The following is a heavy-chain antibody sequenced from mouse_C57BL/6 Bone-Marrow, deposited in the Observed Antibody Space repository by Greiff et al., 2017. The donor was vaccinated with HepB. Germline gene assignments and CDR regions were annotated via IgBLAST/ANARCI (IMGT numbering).Heavy chain of an antibody. CDR1: ASPSTDYN. Sequence: PGASFPIPCKAPASPSTDYNLPWVKQSHGKTPARPGDINPNNGGTIYNQKFKGKATLTVDKSSSTAYMELRSLTSEDTAVYYCARKENYYGSRSFDYWGQGTTLTVSS. J-gene: IGHJ2*01. CDR2: INPNNGGT. V-gene: IGHV1-18*01. D-gene: IGHD1-1*01. CDR3: ARKENYYGSRSFDY.